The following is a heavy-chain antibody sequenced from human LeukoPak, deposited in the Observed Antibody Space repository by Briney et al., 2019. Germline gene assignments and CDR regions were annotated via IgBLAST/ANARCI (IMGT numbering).Heavy chain of an antibody. V-gene: IGHV4-34*01. J-gene: IGHJ4*02. D-gene: IGHD3-3*01. Sequence: SETLSLTSAVYGGSFSGYYWSWIRQPTGKGLEWIGEINHSGSTNYNPSLKSRVTISVDTSKNQFSLKLSSVTAADTAVYYCARLGTYYDFWSGYYYFDYWGQGTLVTVSS. CDR1: GGSFSGYY. CDR2: INHSGST. CDR3: ARLGTYYDFWSGYYYFDY.